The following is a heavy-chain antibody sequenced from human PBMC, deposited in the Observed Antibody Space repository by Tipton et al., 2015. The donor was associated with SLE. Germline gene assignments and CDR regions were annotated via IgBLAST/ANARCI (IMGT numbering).Heavy chain of an antibody. CDR3: ASSIVVVPAATAPLFY. V-gene: IGHV3-30*04. CDR1: GFTFSSYA. CDR2: ISYDGSNK. J-gene: IGHJ4*02. Sequence: AVSGFTFSSYAMHWVRQAPGKGLEWVAVISYDGSNKYYADSVKGRFTISRDNSKNTLYLQMNSLRAEDTAVYYCASSIVVVPAATAPLFYWGQGTLVTVSS. D-gene: IGHD2-2*01.